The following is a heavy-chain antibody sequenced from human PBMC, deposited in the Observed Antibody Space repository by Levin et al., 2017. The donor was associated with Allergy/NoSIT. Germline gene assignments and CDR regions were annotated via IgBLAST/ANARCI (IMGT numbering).Heavy chain of an antibody. J-gene: IGHJ4*02. V-gene: IGHV3-7*01. Sequence: GGSLRLSCAASEFTFSSYWMSWVRQAPGKGLEWVANIKQDGSEKYYVDSVKGRFTISRDNAKNSLYLQMNSLRAKDTAIYYCARVDSWQSGYFDYWGQGTLVTVSS. CDR1: EFTFSSYW. D-gene: IGHD3-22*01. CDR3: ARVDSWQSGYFDY. CDR2: IKQDGSEK.